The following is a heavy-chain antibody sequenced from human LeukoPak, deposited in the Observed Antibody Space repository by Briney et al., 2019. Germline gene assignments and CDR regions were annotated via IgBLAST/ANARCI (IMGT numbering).Heavy chain of an antibody. J-gene: IGHJ6*03. CDR1: GGVFTTYA. V-gene: IGHV1-69*13. Sequence: SVKVSCKASGGVFTTYAISWVRQAPGQGLEWMGGIIPFLGTTNCAQKFQGRVTITADEPTRTAYMELTYLRSDDTAVYYCAKFGAHDFWSGYARDYYMDVWGKGTTVTVSS. CDR2: IIPFLGTT. CDR3: AKFGAHDFWSGYARDYYMDV. D-gene: IGHD3-3*01.